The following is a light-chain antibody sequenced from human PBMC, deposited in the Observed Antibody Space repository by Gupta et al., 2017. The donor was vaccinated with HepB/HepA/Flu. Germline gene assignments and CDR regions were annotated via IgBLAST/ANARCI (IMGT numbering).Light chain of an antibody. CDR2: LGS. CDR1: QSLLHSNGYNY. V-gene: IGKV2-28*01. J-gene: IGKJ4*01. CDR3: MQALQNHRPLT. Sequence: DIVMTQSPLSLPVTPGEPASISCRSSQSLLHSNGYNYLDWYLQKPGQSPQLLIYLGSNRASGVPDRFSGSGEGTDFTLKISRGEAEDVGVYYCMQALQNHRPLTFGGGTKVEIK.